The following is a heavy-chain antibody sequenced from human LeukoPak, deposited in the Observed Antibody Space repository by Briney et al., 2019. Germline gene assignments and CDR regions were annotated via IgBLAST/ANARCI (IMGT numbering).Heavy chain of an antibody. Sequence: PSQTLSLTCTVSGGSISGGGYYWSWIRHHPGRGLGWIGYIFYSGGPFYNPSLQSRVAISVDTSKNQFSLRLSSVTAADTAVYYCARAPTGAGYNWFDPWGQGTLVTVSS. V-gene: IGHV4-31*03. J-gene: IGHJ5*02. D-gene: IGHD4-11*01. CDR1: GGSISGGGYY. CDR3: ARAPTGAGYNWFDP. CDR2: IFYSGGP.